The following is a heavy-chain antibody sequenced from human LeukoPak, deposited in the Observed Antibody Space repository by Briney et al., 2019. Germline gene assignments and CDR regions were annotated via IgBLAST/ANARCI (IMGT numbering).Heavy chain of an antibody. CDR1: GGTFSSYA. CDR2: IIPIFGTA. V-gene: IGHV1-69*06. D-gene: IGHD1-20*01. Sequence: ASVKVSCKASGGTFSSYAISWVRQAPGQGLEWMGGIIPIFGTANYAQKFQGRVTITADKSTSTAYMELSSLRSEDTAVYYCARTRDNWNPLGAFDIWGQGTMVTVSS. J-gene: IGHJ3*02. CDR3: ARTRDNWNPLGAFDI.